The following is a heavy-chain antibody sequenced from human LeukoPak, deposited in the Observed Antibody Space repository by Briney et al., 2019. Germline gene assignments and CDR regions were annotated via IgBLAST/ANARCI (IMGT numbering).Heavy chain of an antibody. J-gene: IGHJ5*02. CDR3: ARDRGTSGYLP. CDR2: ISTSSNTI. V-gene: IGHV3-48*02. CDR1: GFTFSSYS. Sequence: PGGSLRLSCAASGFTFSSYSMNWVRQAPGKGLEWVSYISTSSNTIHYADSVKGRFTISGDNAKNSLYLQMSSLRDEDTAVYYCARDRGTSGYLPWGQGTLVTVSS. D-gene: IGHD3-22*01.